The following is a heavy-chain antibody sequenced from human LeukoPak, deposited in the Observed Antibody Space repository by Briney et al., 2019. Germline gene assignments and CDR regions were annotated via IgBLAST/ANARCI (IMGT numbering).Heavy chain of an antibody. V-gene: IGHV4-34*01. CDR1: GGSFSGYY. D-gene: IGHD3-9*01. CDR2: INHSRST. CDR3: ARVFPALDAFDI. J-gene: IGHJ3*02. Sequence: PSETLSLTCAVYGGSFSGYYWSWIRQPPGKGLEWIGEINHSRSTNYNPSLKGRVTISVDTSKNQFSLKLSSVTAADTAVYYCARVFPALDAFDIWGQGTMVTVSS.